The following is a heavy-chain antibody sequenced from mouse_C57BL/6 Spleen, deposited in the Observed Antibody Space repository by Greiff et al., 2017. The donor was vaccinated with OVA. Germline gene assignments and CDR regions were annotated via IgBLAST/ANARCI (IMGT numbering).Heavy chain of an antibody. J-gene: IGHJ2*01. CDR3: ARKVSNWDVVLYYFDY. Sequence: QVTLKVSGPGILQPSQTLSLTCSFSGFSLSTFGMGVGWIRQPSGKGLEWLAHIWWDDDKYYNPALKSRLTISKDTSKNQVFLKIANVDTAATATYYSARKVSNWDVVLYYFDYWGQGTTLTVSS. CDR2: IWWDDDK. CDR1: GFSLSTFGMG. V-gene: IGHV8-8*01. D-gene: IGHD4-1*01.